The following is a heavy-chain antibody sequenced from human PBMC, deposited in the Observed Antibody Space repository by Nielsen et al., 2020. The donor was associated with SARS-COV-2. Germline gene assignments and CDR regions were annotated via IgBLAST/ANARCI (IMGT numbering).Heavy chain of an antibody. Sequence: GGSLRPSCAAFGFIFSSYWMHWVRQAPGKGLVWVSRINSDGSSTSYADTVKRRFTISRDNAKNTLYLQMNSLRAEDTAVYYCARVRVRYYDNGPPYFGYWGQGTLVTVSS. CDR1: GFIFSSYW. D-gene: IGHD3-22*01. V-gene: IGHV3-74*01. CDR2: INSDGSST. CDR3: ARVRVRYYDNGPPYFGY. J-gene: IGHJ4*02.